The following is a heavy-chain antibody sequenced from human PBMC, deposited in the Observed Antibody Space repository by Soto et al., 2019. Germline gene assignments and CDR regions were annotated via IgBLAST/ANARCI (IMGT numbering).Heavy chain of an antibody. V-gene: IGHV3-33*01. CDR1: GFTFSSYG. J-gene: IGHJ6*03. D-gene: IGHD3-3*01. CDR3: ARNAYYDFWSGYYTFSYYYYMDV. CDR2: IWYDGSNK. Sequence: GGSLRLSCAASGFTFSSYGMHWVRQAPGKGLEWVAVIWYDGSNKYYADSVKGRLTISRDNSKNTLYLQMNSLRAEDTAVYYCARNAYYDFWSGYYTFSYYYYMDVWGKGTTVTVSS.